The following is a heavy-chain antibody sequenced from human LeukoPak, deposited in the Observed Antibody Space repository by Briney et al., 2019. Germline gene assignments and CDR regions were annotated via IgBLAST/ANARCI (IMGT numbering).Heavy chain of an antibody. V-gene: IGHV4-4*09. D-gene: IGHD1-26*01. CDR1: GGSICGYY. CDR3: TKREGPMSGSYDYFDP. CDR2: IHSNGYT. J-gene: IGHJ5*02. Sequence: SETLSLTCTVSGGSICGYYWSWIRQPPGQGLEWIAYIHSNGYTNYNPSLKSRVTISVDTSKNQFSLKVTSVTAADTAMYYCTKREGPMSGSYDYFDPWGQGTLVTVS.